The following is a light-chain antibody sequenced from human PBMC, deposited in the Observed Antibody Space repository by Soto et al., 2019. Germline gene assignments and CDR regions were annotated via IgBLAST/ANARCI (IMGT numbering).Light chain of an antibody. J-gene: IGLJ1*01. CDR2: DVS. CDR3: SSYTSSSSPLV. Sequence: ALNQPASVSGSPGQSITISCTGTSSDVGGYNYVSWYQQHPGKAPKLMIYDVSNRPSGVSNRFSGSKSGNTASLTISGLQAEDEADYYCSSYTSSSSPLVFGTGTKVTVL. V-gene: IGLV2-14*01. CDR1: SSDVGGYNY.